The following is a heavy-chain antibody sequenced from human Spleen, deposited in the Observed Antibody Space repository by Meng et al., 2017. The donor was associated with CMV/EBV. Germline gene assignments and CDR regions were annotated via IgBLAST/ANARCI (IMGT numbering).Heavy chain of an antibody. D-gene: IGHD6-19*01. CDR3: AKGYSSGWDDAFDI. CDR1: GFTFSNAW. CDR2: IKSKTDGGTT. V-gene: IGHV3-15*01. J-gene: IGHJ3*02. Sequence: GGSLRLSCAASGFTFSNAWMSWVRQAPGKGLEWVGHIKSKTDGGTTDYGAPVKGRFTISRDDSKKMLYLQMNSLRPEDTAVYYCAKGYSSGWDDAFDIWGQGTMVTVSS.